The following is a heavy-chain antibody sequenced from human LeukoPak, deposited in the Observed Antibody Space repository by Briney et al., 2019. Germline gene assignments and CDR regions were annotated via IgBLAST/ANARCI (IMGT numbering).Heavy chain of an antibody. Sequence: PGRSLRLSCAASGFTFSSYAMHWVRQAPGKGLEWVAVISYDGSNKYYADSVKGRFTISRDNSKKTLYLQMNSLRAEDTAVYCAKGKVNHDGALDAWGQGTLVTVSS. CDR3: AKGKVNHDGALDA. CDR2: ISYDGSNK. D-gene: IGHD2-21*01. J-gene: IGHJ3*01. V-gene: IGHV3-30-3*01. CDR1: GFTFSSYA.